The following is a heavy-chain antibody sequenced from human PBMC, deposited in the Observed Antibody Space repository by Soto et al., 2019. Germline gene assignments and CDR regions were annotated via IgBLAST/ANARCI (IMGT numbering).Heavy chain of an antibody. V-gene: IGHV4-39*01. D-gene: IGHD4-4*01. J-gene: IGHJ4*02. CDR3: VSQRTTVITQAYFDY. CDR1: GFTFSRYA. CDR2: VYYRVRS. Sequence: QTLSLSCAASGFTFSRYAMSWILQSPGKGLEWIGSVYYRVRSYSKSSVKSRVTXXXXXXKNQFPLNLNSVTASDTAVYFCVSQRTTVITQAYFDYWGPGALVTVSS.